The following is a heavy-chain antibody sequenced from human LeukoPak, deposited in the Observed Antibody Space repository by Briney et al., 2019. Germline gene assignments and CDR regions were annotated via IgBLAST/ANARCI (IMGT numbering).Heavy chain of an antibody. CDR1: GYTFTSYG. CDR3: ARDLLVSSGWYGNDAFDI. V-gene: IGHV1-18*01. J-gene: IGHJ3*02. D-gene: IGHD6-19*01. CDR2: ITPSFGTA. Sequence: EASVKVSCKASGYTFTSYGINWVRQAPGQGLEWMGWITPSFGTANYAQKFQGRVTMTTDTSTSTAYMELRSLRSDDTAVYYCARDLLVSSGWYGNDAFDIWGQGTMVTVSS.